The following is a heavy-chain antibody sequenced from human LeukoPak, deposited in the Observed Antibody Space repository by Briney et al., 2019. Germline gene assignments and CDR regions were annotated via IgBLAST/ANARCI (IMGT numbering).Heavy chain of an antibody. CDR3: AKDRAAAGPFDY. V-gene: IGHV3-23*01. D-gene: IGHD6-13*01. J-gene: IGHJ4*02. CDR1: GFTFDDYA. Sequence: GGSLRLSCAASGFTFDDYAMHWVRQAPGKGLEWVSAISGSGGSTYYADSVKGRFTISRDNSKNTLYLQMNSLRAGDTAVYYCAKDRAAAGPFDYWGQGTLVTVSS. CDR2: ISGSGGST.